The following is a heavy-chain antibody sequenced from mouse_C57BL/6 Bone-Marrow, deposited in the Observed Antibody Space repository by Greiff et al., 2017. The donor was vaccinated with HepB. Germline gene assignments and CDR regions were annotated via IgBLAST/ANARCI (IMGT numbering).Heavy chain of an antibody. D-gene: IGHD1-1*01. CDR2: INPDSSTI. Sequence: EVKLLESGGGLVQPGGSLKLSCAASGIDFSRYWMSWVRRAPGKGLEWIGEINPDSSTINYAPSLKDKFIISRDNAKNTLYLQMSKVRSEDTALYYCACYYYGGGWFAYWGQGTLVTVSA. CDR3: ACYYYGGGWFAY. J-gene: IGHJ3*01. V-gene: IGHV4-1*01. CDR1: GIDFSRYW.